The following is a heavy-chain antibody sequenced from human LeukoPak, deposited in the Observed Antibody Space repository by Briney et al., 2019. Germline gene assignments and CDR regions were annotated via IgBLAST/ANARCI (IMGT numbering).Heavy chain of an antibody. J-gene: IGHJ6*02. V-gene: IGHV3-30*04. CDR1: GFTFSSYA. CDR2: ISYGGSNK. Sequence: GGSLRLSCAASGFTFSSYAMHWVRQAPGKGLEWVAVISYGGSNKYYADSVKGRFTISRDNSKNTLYLQMNSLRAEDTAVYYCARDSGPDYYYGMDVWGQGTTVTVSS. CDR3: ARDSGPDYYYGMDV. D-gene: IGHD2-15*01.